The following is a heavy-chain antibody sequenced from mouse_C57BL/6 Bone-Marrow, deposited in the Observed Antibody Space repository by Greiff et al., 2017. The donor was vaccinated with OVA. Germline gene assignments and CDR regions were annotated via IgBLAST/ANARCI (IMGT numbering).Heavy chain of an antibody. CDR2: IFPGSGST. CDR3: ARHYGSRYAMDY. V-gene: IGHV1-75*01. Sequence: SGPELVKPGASVKISCKASGYTFTDYYINWVQQRPGQGLEWIGWIFPGSGSTYYNEKFKGKATLTVDKSSSTAYMLLSSLTSEDSAVYFCARHYGSRYAMDYWGQGTSVTVSS. J-gene: IGHJ4*01. D-gene: IGHD1-1*01. CDR1: GYTFTDYY.